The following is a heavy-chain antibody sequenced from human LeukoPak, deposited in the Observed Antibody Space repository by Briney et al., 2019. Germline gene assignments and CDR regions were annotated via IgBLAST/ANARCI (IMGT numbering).Heavy chain of an antibody. D-gene: IGHD1-14*01. CDR1: GFTLSSYS. Sequence: GGSLRLSCAASGFTLSSYSMNWVRQAPGKGLEWVSSISSSSSYIYYADSVKGRFTISRDNAKSSLYLQMNSLRAEDTAVYYCARPPDVYGTDPHAFDIWGQGTMVTVSS. V-gene: IGHV3-21*01. J-gene: IGHJ3*02. CDR2: ISSSSSYI. CDR3: ARPPDVYGTDPHAFDI.